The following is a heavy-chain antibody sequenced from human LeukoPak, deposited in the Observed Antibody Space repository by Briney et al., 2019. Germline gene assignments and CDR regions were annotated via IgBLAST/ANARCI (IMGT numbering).Heavy chain of an antibody. CDR1: GFTFSSYW. V-gene: IGHV3-7*01. J-gene: IGHJ4*02. CDR2: IKQDGSEK. Sequence: GGSLRLSCAASGFTFSSYWMSWVRQAPGKGLEWVANIKQDGSEKYYVDSVKGRFTISRDNAKNSLYLQMNSLRAEDTAVYYWSKYQLLWFGELLQKGPFDYRGQGTLVTVSS. CDR3: SKYQLLWFGELLQKGPFDY. D-gene: IGHD3-10*01.